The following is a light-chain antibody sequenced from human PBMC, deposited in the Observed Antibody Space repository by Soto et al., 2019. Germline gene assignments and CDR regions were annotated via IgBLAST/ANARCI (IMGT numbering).Light chain of an antibody. CDR1: QSVSSR. V-gene: IGKV1-5*03. Sequence: DIQMTQSPSTLSSSVGDRVTITCRASQSVSSRLAWYQQKPGEAPTLLIYKASSIESGVPSRFSGSGSGTDFTLTISSLQPEDFAVYYCQQYNSYLYTFGQGTKLEIK. CDR2: KAS. CDR3: QQYNSYLYT. J-gene: IGKJ2*01.